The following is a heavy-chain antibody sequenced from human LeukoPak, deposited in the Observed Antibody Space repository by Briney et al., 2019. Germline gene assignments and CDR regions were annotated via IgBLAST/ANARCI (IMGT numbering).Heavy chain of an antibody. Sequence: GRSLTPSCLAYRFTFTKYCMLCVSQAAGKGLESVSRINTDGTVTTYADSVKGRFTVSRDNADNTMFLQMNSVRDEDTAVYYCATKQWLAPPPDSWGQGTPVTVSS. CDR2: INTDGTVT. D-gene: IGHD6-19*01. V-gene: IGHV3-74*01. CDR3: ATKQWLAPPPDS. CDR1: RFTFTKYC. J-gene: IGHJ4*02.